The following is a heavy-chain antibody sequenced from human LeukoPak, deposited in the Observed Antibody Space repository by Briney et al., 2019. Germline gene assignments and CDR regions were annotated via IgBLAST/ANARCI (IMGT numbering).Heavy chain of an antibody. V-gene: IGHV4-4*02. CDR2: IFHSGST. Sequence: SGTLSLTCAVSGGSISSGNWWSWVRQPPGKGLEWIGEIFHSGSTNYSTSLKSRVTISVDKSKNQFSLKLTSVTATDTAVYYCARGISPGSGWFFDFWGQGTTVTVSS. CDR1: GGSISSGNW. CDR3: ARGISPGSGWFFDF. D-gene: IGHD6-19*01. J-gene: IGHJ3*01.